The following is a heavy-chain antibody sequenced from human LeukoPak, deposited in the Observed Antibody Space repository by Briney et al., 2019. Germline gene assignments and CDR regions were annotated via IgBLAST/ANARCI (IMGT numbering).Heavy chain of an antibody. V-gene: IGHV1-2*02. CDR1: GYTFTGYY. J-gene: IGHJ4*02. D-gene: IGHD4-23*01. CDR2: INPNSGGT. CDR3: ARDRGFPTVVLFHFDF. Sequence: ASVKVSFKASGYTFTGYYIHWVRQAPGQGLEWMGWINPNSGGTNSAQKFQGRVTMTRDTSISTAYMELSRLRSDDTAVYYCARDRGFPTVVLFHFDFWGQGTLVTVSS.